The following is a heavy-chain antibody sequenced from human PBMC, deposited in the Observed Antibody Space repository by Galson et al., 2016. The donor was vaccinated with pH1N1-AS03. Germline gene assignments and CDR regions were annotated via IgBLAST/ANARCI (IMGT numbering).Heavy chain of an antibody. D-gene: IGHD1-26*01. CDR1: GLTFSNAW. J-gene: IGHJ6*02. Sequence: SLRLSCAASGLTFSNAWIIWVRQAPGKGLEWVGRIKSQSYGGTPDYGAPVKGRFTISRDDSKNTLYLQMSSLKTEDTAIYYFATTCGTCDRLTHGLDVWGQGTTVTVSS. V-gene: IGHV3-15*01. CDR2: IKSQSYGGTP. CDR3: ATTCGTCDRLTHGLDV.